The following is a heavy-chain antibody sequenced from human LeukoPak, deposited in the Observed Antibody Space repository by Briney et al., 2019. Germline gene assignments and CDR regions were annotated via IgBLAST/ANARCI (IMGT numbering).Heavy chain of an antibody. V-gene: IGHV4-4*07. CDR3: ARGSGAYGSGSSPTDY. CDR1: GGSITNYY. J-gene: IGHJ4*02. Sequence: SETLSLTCTVSGGSITNYYWTWIRQPAGKGLEWLGLIYSTGSTNYNPSLKSRLTMSVDTSKNQLSLRLTSVTAADTAVYYCARGSGAYGSGSSPTDYWGQGTLVTVSS. CDR2: IYSTGST. D-gene: IGHD3-10*01.